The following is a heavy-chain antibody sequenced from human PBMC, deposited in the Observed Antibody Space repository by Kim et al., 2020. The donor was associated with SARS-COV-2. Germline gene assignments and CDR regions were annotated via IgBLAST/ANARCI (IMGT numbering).Heavy chain of an antibody. CDR3: ARFGAVAGLRPFFDY. J-gene: IGHJ4*02. Sequence: ASVKVSCKASGYTFTGYYMHWVRQAPGQGLEWMGWINPNSGGTNYAQKFQGRVTMTRDTSISTAYMELSRLRSDDTAVYYCARFGAVAGLRPFFDYWGQGTLVTVSS. V-gene: IGHV1-2*02. CDR1: GYTFTGYY. D-gene: IGHD6-19*01. CDR2: INPNSGGT.